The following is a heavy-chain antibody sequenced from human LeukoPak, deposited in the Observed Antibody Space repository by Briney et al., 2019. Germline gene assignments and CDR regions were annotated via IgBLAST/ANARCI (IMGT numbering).Heavy chain of an antibody. Sequence: GGSLRLSCAASGFTFSSYAMSWVRQAPGKGLEWVSAISGSGGSTYYADSVKGRFTISRDNSRNTLYLRMNSLRAEDTAVYYCAKGDYYDLDYWGQGTLVTVSS. CDR1: GFTFSSYA. V-gene: IGHV3-23*01. CDR3: AKGDYYDLDY. D-gene: IGHD3-22*01. CDR2: ISGSGGST. J-gene: IGHJ4*02.